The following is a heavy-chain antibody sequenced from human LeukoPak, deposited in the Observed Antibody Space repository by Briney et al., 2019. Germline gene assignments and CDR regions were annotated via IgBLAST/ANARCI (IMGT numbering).Heavy chain of an antibody. CDR1: GGSISSSSYY. Sequence: SETLSLTCTVSGGSISSSSYYWGWIRQPPGKGLEWIGSIYYSGSTYYNPSLKSRVTISVDTSKNQFSLELSSVTAADTAVYYCARTSIAGEDAFDIWGQGTMVTVSS. J-gene: IGHJ3*02. V-gene: IGHV4-39*01. D-gene: IGHD6-6*01. CDR2: IYYSGST. CDR3: ARTSIAGEDAFDI.